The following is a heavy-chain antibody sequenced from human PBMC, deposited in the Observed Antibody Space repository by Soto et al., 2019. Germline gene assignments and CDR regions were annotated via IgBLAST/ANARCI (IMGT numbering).Heavy chain of an antibody. J-gene: IGHJ5*02. CDR3: ARRGRYYDFWSGHQGFDP. CDR2: IYHSGST. D-gene: IGHD3-3*01. V-gene: IGHV4-59*12. CDR1: GGSISSYY. Sequence: SETLSLTCTVSGGSISSYYWSWIRQPPGKGLEWIGEIYHSGSTNYNPSLKSRVTISVDTSKNQFSLKLSSVTAADTAVYYCARRGRYYDFWSGHQGFDPWGQGTLVTVSS.